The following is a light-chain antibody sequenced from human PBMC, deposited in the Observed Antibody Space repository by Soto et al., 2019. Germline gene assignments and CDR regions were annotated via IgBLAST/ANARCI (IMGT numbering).Light chain of an antibody. CDR1: SSDIGGYDY. V-gene: IGLV2-8*01. CDR2: EVD. J-gene: IGLJ2*01. CDR3: SSYAASNNFVV. Sequence: QSALTQPPSASGSPGQSVTISCTGTSSDIGGYDYVSWYQQYPGKAPKLIIYEVDERPSGVPERFSGSKSGNTASLTVSGLQTEDEADYFCSSYAASNNFVVFGGGTKLTVL.